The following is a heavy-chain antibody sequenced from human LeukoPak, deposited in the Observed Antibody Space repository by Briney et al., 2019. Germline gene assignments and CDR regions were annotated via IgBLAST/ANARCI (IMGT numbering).Heavy chain of an antibody. J-gene: IGHJ4*02. D-gene: IGHD6-25*01. Sequence: SETLSLTCAVYGGSFSGYYWSWIRQAPGKGLEWIGSLYYGENSHYNPSLKSRATLSVDTSNNQFSLKLTSVTAADAAVYFCARQLPTAAADTRGYFDYWGQGTVVTVSS. CDR3: ARQLPTAAADTRGYFDY. CDR1: GGSFSGYY. V-gene: IGHV4-34*01. CDR2: LYYGENS.